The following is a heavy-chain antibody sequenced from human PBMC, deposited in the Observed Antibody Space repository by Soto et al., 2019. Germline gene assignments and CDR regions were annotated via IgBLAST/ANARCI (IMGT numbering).Heavy chain of an antibody. D-gene: IGHD5-12*01. V-gene: IGHV1-18*01. CDR1: GYTFTSYG. Sequence: QVQLVQSGAEVKKPGASVKVSCKASGYTFTSYGISWVRQAPGQGLEWMGWISAYNGNTNYAQKLQGRVTMTTDTSTSTVYMELRSLRSDDTAVYYCARDMSWVFSGYDPRFDYWGQGTLVTVSS. J-gene: IGHJ4*02. CDR3: ARDMSWVFSGYDPRFDY. CDR2: ISAYNGNT.